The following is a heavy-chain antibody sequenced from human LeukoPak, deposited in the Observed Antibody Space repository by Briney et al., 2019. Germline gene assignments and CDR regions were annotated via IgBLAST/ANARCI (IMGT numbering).Heavy chain of an antibody. J-gene: IGHJ4*02. D-gene: IGHD4-17*01. CDR2: IYYSGST. V-gene: IGHV4-59*08. CDR3: ARPKSYGDYIPFDY. CDR1: GVSISSYY. Sequence: NSSEALSLTCTVSGVSISSYYWSWIRQPPGKGLEWIGYIYYSGSTNYNPSLKSRVTISVDTSKNQFSLKLSSVTAADTAVYYCARPKSYGDYIPFDYWGQGTLVTVSS.